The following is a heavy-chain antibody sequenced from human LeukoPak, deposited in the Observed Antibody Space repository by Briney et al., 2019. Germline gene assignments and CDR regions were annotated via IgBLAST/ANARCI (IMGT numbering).Heavy chain of an antibody. V-gene: IGHV3-48*02. J-gene: IGHJ4*02. Sequence: GGSLRLSCAASGFTFSSYSMNWVRQAPGKGLEWVSHITASGTAMIYADSVKGRFTISRDNAKNSLYLQMNSLRDEDTAVYYCASSGSYRFDYWGQGTLVTVSS. CDR3: ASSGSYRFDY. D-gene: IGHD1-26*01. CDR2: ITASGTAM. CDR1: GFTFSSYS.